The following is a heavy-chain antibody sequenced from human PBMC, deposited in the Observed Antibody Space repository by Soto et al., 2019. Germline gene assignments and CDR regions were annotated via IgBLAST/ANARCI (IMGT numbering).Heavy chain of an antibody. CDR1: GGSFSSYY. Sequence: QVPLQESGPGLVRPSETLSLTCTVSGGSFSSYYWTWIRQSPGKGLAWIGYIYYSGSTDYNPSLRGRLAISIDTSKNQFSLRLNSMTAADTAVYYCAGRDCSGTNCYYLDYYYMDVWGKGTTVTVSS. CDR2: IYYSGST. J-gene: IGHJ6*03. D-gene: IGHD2-2*01. CDR3: AGRDCSGTNCYYLDYYYMDV. V-gene: IGHV4-59*08.